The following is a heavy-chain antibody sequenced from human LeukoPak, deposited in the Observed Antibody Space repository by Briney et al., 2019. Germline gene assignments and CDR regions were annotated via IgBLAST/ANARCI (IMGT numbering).Heavy chain of an antibody. CDR3: AKDPNTQPGIAVAGIDY. V-gene: IGHV3-23*01. D-gene: IGHD6-19*01. CDR1: GFTFSSYA. CDR2: ISGGSGSDT. Sequence: GGSLRLSCAASGFTFSSYAMSWVRQAPGKGLEWFAAISGGSGSDTYYADAVKGRFTISRDNSKNTLYLQMNSLRAEDTAVYYCAKDPNTQPGIAVAGIDYWGQGTLVTVSS. J-gene: IGHJ4*02.